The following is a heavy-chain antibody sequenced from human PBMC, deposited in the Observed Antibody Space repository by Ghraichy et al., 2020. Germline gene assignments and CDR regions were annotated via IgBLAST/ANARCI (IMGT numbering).Heavy chain of an antibody. Sequence: SETLSLTCTVSGGSISSSYWSWIRQPPGKGLEWIGYIYYSGNTNYNPSLTSRVTISVDTSRNQFSLKLRSVTAADTAVYYCARGSGYTSGWYEGGDWFDPWGQGTLVTVSS. J-gene: IGHJ5*02. V-gene: IGHV4-59*01. D-gene: IGHD6-19*01. CDR2: IYYSGNT. CDR1: GGSISSSY. CDR3: ARGSGYTSGWYEGGDWFDP.